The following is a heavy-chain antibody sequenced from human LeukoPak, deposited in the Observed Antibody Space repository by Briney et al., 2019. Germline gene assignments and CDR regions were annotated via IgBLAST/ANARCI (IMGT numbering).Heavy chain of an antibody. J-gene: IGHJ4*02. CDR1: GFTFSYYE. V-gene: IGHV3-48*03. D-gene: IGHD1-26*01. Sequence: GGSLRLSCAASGFTFSYYEMNWVRQAPGKGLEWVSFISSSSSTIYYADSVKGRFTISRDNAKNSLYLQMNSLRAEDTAVYYCARDRGGSYSAIDYWGQGTLVTVSS. CDR3: ARDRGGSYSAIDY. CDR2: ISSSSSTI.